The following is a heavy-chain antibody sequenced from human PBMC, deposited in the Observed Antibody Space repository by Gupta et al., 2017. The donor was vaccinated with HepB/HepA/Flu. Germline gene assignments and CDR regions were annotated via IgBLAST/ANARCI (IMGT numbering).Heavy chain of an antibody. CDR2: ISGSGGST. V-gene: IGHV3-23*01. CDR1: GFTFSSYA. D-gene: IGHD3-10*01. Sequence: EVQLLESGGGLVQPGGSLRLSCAASGFTFSSYAMNWVRQAPGKGLEWVSAISGSGGSTYDADSVKGRFTISRDNSKNTLYLQMNSLRAEDTAVYYCAKEPYGSGSYYIDYWGQGTLVTVSS. J-gene: IGHJ4*02. CDR3: AKEPYGSGSYYIDY.